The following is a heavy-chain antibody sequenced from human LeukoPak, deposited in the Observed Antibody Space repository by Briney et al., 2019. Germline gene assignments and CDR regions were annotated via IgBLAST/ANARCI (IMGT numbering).Heavy chain of an antibody. D-gene: IGHD3-22*01. CDR1: GFTFSSYS. J-gene: IGHJ4*02. CDR3: ARAGSHYDSSGYYWDYFDY. CDR2: ISSSSSYI. V-gene: IGHV3-21*01. Sequence: PGGSPRLSCAASGFTFSSYSMNWVRQAPGKGLEWVSSISSSSSYIYYADSVKGRFTISRDNAKNSLYLQMNSLRAEDTAVYYCARAGSHYDSSGYYWDYFDYWGQGTLVTVSS.